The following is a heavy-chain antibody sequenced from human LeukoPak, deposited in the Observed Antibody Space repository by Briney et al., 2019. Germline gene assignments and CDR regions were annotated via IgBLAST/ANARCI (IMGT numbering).Heavy chain of an antibody. Sequence: GGSLRLSCAASGFTFSSYSMNWGRQAPGKGLEWVSSISSSSSYIYYADSVKGRFTISRDNAKNSLYLQMNSLRAEDTAVYYCARRIAVAGTRYFQHWGQGTLVTVSS. CDR2: ISSSSSYI. V-gene: IGHV3-21*01. CDR1: GFTFSSYS. J-gene: IGHJ1*01. CDR3: ARRIAVAGTRYFQH. D-gene: IGHD6-19*01.